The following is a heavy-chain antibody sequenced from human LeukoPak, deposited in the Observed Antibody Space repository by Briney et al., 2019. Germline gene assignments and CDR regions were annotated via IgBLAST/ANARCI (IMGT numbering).Heavy chain of an antibody. CDR2: ISASGGAT. V-gene: IGHV3-23*01. J-gene: IGHJ4*02. CDR1: RFTFDNYA. Sequence: GGSLRLSCAASRFTFDNYAMGWVRQAPGKGLEWVSGISASGGATYYADSVKGRFTISRDNSKNTLYLQMNSLRAEDTAVYYCARDPRGNYYDSSGYYEYWGQGTLVTVSS. D-gene: IGHD3-22*01. CDR3: ARDPRGNYYDSSGYYEY.